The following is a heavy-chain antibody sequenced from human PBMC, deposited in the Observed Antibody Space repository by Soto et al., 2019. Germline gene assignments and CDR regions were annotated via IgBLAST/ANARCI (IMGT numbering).Heavy chain of an antibody. V-gene: IGHV1-69*13. CDR2: IIPIFGTA. CDR1: GGTFSSYA. Sequence: ASVKVSCKASGGTFSSYAISWVRQAPGQGLEWMGGIIPIFGTANYAQKFQGRVTITADESTSTAYMELSSLRSEDTAVYYCALQLSDSSGYLFDYWGQGTLVTVSS. J-gene: IGHJ4*02. CDR3: ALQLSDSSGYLFDY. D-gene: IGHD3-22*01.